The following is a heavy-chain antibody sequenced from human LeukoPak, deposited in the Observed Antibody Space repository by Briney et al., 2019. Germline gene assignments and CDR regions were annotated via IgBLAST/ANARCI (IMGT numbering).Heavy chain of an antibody. CDR2: ISGGGGST. D-gene: IGHD6-13*01. Sequence: GGSLRLSCAASGFTFSSYAMSWVRQAPGKGLEWVSAISGGGGSTYYADSAKGRFTISRDNSKNTLYLQMNSLRAEDTAVYYCAKRLVFSSSWWLFDYWGQGTLVTVSS. CDR1: GFTFSSYA. J-gene: IGHJ4*02. V-gene: IGHV3-23*01. CDR3: AKRLVFSSSWWLFDY.